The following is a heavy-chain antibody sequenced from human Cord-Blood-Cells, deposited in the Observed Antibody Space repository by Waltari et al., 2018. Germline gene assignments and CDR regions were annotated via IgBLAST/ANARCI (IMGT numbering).Heavy chain of an antibody. CDR2: ISGSGGST. D-gene: IGHD7-27*01. Sequence: EVQLLESGGGLVQPGGSLRLSCAASGFTFSSYAMSWFRQAQGKGLEWVSAISGSGGSTYYADSVKGRFTISRDNSKNTLYLQMNSLRAEDTAVYYCAKDLSANWGSPGFGYWGQGTLVTVSS. V-gene: IGHV3-23*01. CDR1: GFTFSSYA. CDR3: AKDLSANWGSPGFGY. J-gene: IGHJ4*02.